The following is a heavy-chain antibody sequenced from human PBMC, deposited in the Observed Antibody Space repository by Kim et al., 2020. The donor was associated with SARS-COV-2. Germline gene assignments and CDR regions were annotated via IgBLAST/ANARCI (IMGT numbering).Heavy chain of an antibody. CDR3: ARSGYSYGRNAFDI. J-gene: IGHJ3*02. D-gene: IGHD5-18*01. Sequence: NPSLKGRVTISVDTSKNQFSLKLSSVTAADTAVYYCARSGYSYGRNAFDIWGQGTMVTVSS. V-gene: IGHV4-39*01.